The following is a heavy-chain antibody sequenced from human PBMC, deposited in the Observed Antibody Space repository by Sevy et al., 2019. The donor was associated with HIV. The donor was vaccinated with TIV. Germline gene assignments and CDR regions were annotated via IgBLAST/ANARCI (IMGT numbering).Heavy chain of an antibody. CDR2: IYPGDSDT. J-gene: IGHJ3*02. CDR1: GYRFTKYW. Sequence: GESLKISCKGSGYRFTKYWIGWVRQMPGKGLEWMVIIYPGDSDTRYSPSFQGQVTISADKSISTAYLQWSSLEASDTAMYYCARPGDYTDSSGYYYLPDAFDIWGQGTMVTVSS. V-gene: IGHV5-51*01. CDR3: ARPGDYTDSSGYYYLPDAFDI. D-gene: IGHD3-22*01.